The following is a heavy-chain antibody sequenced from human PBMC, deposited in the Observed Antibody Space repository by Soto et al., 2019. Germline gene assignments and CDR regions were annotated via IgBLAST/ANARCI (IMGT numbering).Heavy chain of an antibody. CDR2: ISSSSSYI. J-gene: IGHJ6*02. Sequence: GGSLRLACAASGFTFSSYSMNWVRQAPGKGLEWVSSISSSSSYIYYADSVKGRFTISRDNAKNSLYLQMNSLRAEDTAVYYCAKGYSSGWYYGMDVWGQGTTVTVSS. CDR1: GFTFSSYS. CDR3: AKGYSSGWYYGMDV. D-gene: IGHD6-19*01. V-gene: IGHV3-21*01.